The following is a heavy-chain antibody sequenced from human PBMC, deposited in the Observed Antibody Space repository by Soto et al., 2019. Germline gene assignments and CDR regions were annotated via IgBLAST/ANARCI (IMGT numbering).Heavy chain of an antibody. J-gene: IGHJ3*02. CDR1: GFTFSSYS. D-gene: IGHD2-15*01. Sequence: PGGSLRLSCAASGFTFSSYSMNWVRQAPGKGLEWVSSISSSSSYIYYADSVKGRFTISRDNAKNSLYLQMNSLRAEDTAVYYCARERQRWNIVVVVAATGTDVFDIWGQGKMVTVSS. CDR2: ISSSSSYI. V-gene: IGHV3-21*01. CDR3: ARERQRWNIVVVVAATGTDVFDI.